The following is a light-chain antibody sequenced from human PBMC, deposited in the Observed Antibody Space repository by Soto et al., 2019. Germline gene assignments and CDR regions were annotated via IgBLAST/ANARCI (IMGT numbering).Light chain of an antibody. Sequence: EIVLTQSPGTLSLSPGERATLSCRASQSVSSSYLAWYQQKPGQAPRLLISGASSSATGIPDRFSGSGSGTDFTLTISRLEPEEDAVYYCQQYGRSSITFGQGTRLEIK. CDR2: GAS. J-gene: IGKJ5*01. CDR3: QQYGRSSIT. V-gene: IGKV3-20*01. CDR1: QSVSSSY.